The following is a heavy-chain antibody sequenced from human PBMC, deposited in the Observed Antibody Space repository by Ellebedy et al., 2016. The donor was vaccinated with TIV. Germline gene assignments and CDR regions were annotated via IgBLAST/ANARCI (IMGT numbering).Heavy chain of an antibody. CDR2: ISAYNGNT. V-gene: IGHV1-18*01. J-gene: IGHJ4*02. D-gene: IGHD3-22*01. CDR3: ARSTVGGTYYYDSSVSYYFDY. Sequence: ASVKVSCXASGYTFTSYGISWVRQAPGQGLEWMGWISAYNGNTNYAQKLQGRVTMTTDTSTSTAYMELRSLRSDDTTVYYCARSTVGGTYYYDSSVSYYFDYWGQGTLVTVSS. CDR1: GYTFTSYG.